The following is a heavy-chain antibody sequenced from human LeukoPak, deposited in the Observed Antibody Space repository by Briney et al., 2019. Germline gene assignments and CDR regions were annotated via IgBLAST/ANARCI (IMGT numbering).Heavy chain of an antibody. V-gene: IGHV1-2*02. CDR3: ARIRYYYGSGSYSLGY. J-gene: IGHJ4*02. D-gene: IGHD3-10*01. Sequence: AASVKVSCNASGYTFIDSYIHWVRQAPGQGLEWMGWINPNSGGTNYGQKFQGRVTMTRDTSISTAYMELSRLISDETAVYYCARIRYYYGSGSYSLGYWGQGTLVTVSS. CDR2: INPNSGGT. CDR1: GYTFIDSY.